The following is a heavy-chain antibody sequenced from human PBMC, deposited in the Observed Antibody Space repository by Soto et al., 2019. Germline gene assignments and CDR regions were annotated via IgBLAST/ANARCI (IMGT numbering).Heavy chain of an antibody. J-gene: IGHJ4*02. CDR1: GESINNYY. V-gene: IGHV4-4*07. Sequence: PSETLSLTCTFSGESINNYYLGWMRLPAGEGLEWIGRIYSNGNTYYNPSLKSRVSISVDTSKNQFSLILKSVTAADTAVYYCARGGAVATTAHFDHWGQGTLVTVSS. CDR3: ARGGAVATTAHFDH. D-gene: IGHD5-12*01. CDR2: IYSNGNT.